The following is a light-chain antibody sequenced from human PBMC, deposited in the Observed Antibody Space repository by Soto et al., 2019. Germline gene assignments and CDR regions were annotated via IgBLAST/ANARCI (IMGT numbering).Light chain of an antibody. CDR1: QNVTSNL. Sequence: EMVLTQSPATLSLSPGERVTLSCRASQNVTSNLLVWYQQHPGQAPRLLIYGASSRATGIPDRFSGSGSGTDFTLTIRRLEPDDFAVYYCQKYGTFWTFGQGTKVEIK. V-gene: IGKV3-20*01. CDR3: QKYGTFWT. CDR2: GAS. J-gene: IGKJ1*01.